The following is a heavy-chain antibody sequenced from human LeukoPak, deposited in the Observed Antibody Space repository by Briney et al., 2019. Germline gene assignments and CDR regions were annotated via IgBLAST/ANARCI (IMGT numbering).Heavy chain of an antibody. J-gene: IGHJ5*02. Sequence: PSETLSLTCAVYGGSFSGYYWSWIRQPPGKGLEWIGEINHSGSTNYNPSLKSRVTISVDRSKNQFSLKLSSVTAADTAVYYCARSMVDTAMPFDPWGQGTLVTVSS. CDR2: INHSGST. CDR1: GGSFSGYY. D-gene: IGHD5-18*01. CDR3: ARSMVDTAMPFDP. V-gene: IGHV4-34*01.